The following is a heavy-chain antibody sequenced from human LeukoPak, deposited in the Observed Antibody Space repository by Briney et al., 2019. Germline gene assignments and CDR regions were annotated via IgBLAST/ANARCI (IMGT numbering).Heavy chain of an antibody. CDR3: AREDGTVTAFDY. V-gene: IGHV3-30*04. D-gene: IGHD2-21*02. CDR2: ISYDGSNK. J-gene: IGHJ4*02. Sequence: GGSLRLSWAASGFTFSSYAMHWVRQAPGKGLEWVAVISYDGSNKYYADSVKGRFTISRDNSKNTLYLQMNSLRAEDTAVYYCAREDGTVTAFDYWGQGTLVTVSS. CDR1: GFTFSSYA.